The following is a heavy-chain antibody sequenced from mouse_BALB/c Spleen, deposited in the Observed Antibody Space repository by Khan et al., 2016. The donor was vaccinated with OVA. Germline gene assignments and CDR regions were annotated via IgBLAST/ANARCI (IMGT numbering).Heavy chain of an antibody. J-gene: IGHJ3*01. D-gene: IGHD2-1*01. Sequence: QVHLQQSGAELAQPGTSVKMSCQTSGYTFTTYWIHWVKQRPGQGLEWIGYINPTTGYAEYTQRFKDKATLTTDKSSSTAYIQLSRLTSEDSAVYYCTRRGVYGIFAYWGEGTLVTVSA. CDR1: GYTFTTYW. V-gene: IGHV1-7*01. CDR2: INPTTGYA. CDR3: TRRGVYGIFAY.